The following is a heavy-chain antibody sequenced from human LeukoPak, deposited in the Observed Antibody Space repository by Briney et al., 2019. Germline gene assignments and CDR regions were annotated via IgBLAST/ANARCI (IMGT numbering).Heavy chain of an antibody. CDR1: GFTFSSYA. Sequence: PGGSLRLSCAASGFTFSSYAMHWVRQAPGKGLEWVAVISYDGSNKYYADSVKGRFTISRDNAKNSLYLQMNSLRAEDTAVYYCARGGADFLMLYYFDYWGQGTLVTVSS. V-gene: IGHV3-30-3*01. CDR3: ARGGADFLMLYYFDY. CDR2: ISYDGSNK. D-gene: IGHD3-16*01. J-gene: IGHJ4*02.